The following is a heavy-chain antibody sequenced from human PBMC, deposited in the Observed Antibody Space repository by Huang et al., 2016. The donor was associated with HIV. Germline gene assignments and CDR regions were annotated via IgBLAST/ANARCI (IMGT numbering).Heavy chain of an antibody. CDR2: INTDTGDP. CDR3: ARAGVPDASFAFDI. J-gene: IGHJ3*02. V-gene: IGHV7-4-1*02. D-gene: IGHD2-2*01. CDR1: GYTFTTYA. Sequence: QVQLVQSASELRKPGASVKISCTSSGYTFTTYAVNWVRQAPGQGLEWMGWINTDTGDPTYCQGFTGRFVFSLDTSVSTAYLQISSLKPEDTAVYYCARAGVPDASFAFDIWGQGTMVTASS.